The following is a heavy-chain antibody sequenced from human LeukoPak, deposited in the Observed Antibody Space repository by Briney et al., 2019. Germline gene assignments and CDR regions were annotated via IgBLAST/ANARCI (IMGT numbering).Heavy chain of an antibody. CDR3: ARDQSLYYYGSGSYYKPYYGMDV. J-gene: IGHJ6*02. CDR2: IYYSGST. D-gene: IGHD3-10*01. Sequence: SETLSLTCTVSGGSISSGGYYWSWIRQHPGKGLEWIGYIYYSGSTYYNPSLKSQVTISVDTSKNQFSLKLSSVTAADTAVYYCARDQSLYYYGSGSYYKPYYGMDVWGQGTTVTVSS. V-gene: IGHV4-31*01. CDR1: GGSISSGGYY.